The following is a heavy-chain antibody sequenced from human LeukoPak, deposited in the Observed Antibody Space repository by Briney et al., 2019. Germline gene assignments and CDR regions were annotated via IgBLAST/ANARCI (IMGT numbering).Heavy chain of an antibody. CDR3: AKDLDYGSGSYCFDY. J-gene: IGHJ4*02. CDR2: ISYDGSNK. V-gene: IGHV3-30*18. CDR1: GFTFSSYG. D-gene: IGHD3-10*01. Sequence: PGGSLRLSCAASGFTFSSYGMHWVRQAPGKGLEWVAVISYDGSNKYYADSVKGRFTISRDNSKNTLYLQMNSLRAEDTAVYYCAKDLDYGSGSYCFDYWGQGTLVTVSS.